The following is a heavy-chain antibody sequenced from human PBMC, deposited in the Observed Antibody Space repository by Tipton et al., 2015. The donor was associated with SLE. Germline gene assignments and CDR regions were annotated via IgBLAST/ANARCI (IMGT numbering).Heavy chain of an antibody. CDR1: GYTFTNHY. J-gene: IGHJ4*02. V-gene: IGHV1-46*01. CDR2: IRPSDNNT. D-gene: IGHD4-11*01. Sequence: QSGPEVKKPGASVKVSCKASGYTFTNHYIHWVRQAPGQGLEWMGIIRPSDNNTDYVQKFRGRVTMAGDTSTSTVYMELSSLRSEDTAVYYCARVYTDYLPQWGQGTLVTVSS. CDR3: ARVYTDYLPQ.